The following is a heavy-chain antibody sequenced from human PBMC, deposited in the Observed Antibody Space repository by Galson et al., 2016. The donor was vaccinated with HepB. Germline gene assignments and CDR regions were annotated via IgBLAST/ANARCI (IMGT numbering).Heavy chain of an antibody. Sequence: SLRLSCAASGFTFSNYAMSWVRQAPGKGLEWVSLISPSGGDVYYTASVKGRFTISRDSSKNTVYLQMDRLRVDDTAVYYCVKGSHGGNAPLGFDYWGQGTLVSVSS. CDR2: ISPSGGDV. CDR1: GFTFSNYA. V-gene: IGHV3-23*01. J-gene: IGHJ4*02. CDR3: VKGSHGGNAPLGFDY. D-gene: IGHD4-23*01.